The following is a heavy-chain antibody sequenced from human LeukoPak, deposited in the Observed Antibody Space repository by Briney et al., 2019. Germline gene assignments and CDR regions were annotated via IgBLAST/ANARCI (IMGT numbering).Heavy chain of an antibody. CDR3: ARGHDFWSGYGPRPDYYYMDV. V-gene: IGHV3-11*01. Sequence: GGSLRLSCAASGSTFSDYYMSWIRQAPGKGLEWVSYISSSGSTIYYADSVKGRFTISRDNAKNSLYLQMNSLRAEDTAVYYCARGHDFWSGYGPRPDYYYMDVWGKGTTVTVSS. J-gene: IGHJ6*03. CDR1: GSTFSDYY. CDR2: ISSSGSTI. D-gene: IGHD3-3*01.